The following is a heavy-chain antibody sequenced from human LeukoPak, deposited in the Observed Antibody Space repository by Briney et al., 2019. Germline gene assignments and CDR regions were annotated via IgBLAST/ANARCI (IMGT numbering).Heavy chain of an antibody. V-gene: IGHV4-59*01. J-gene: IGHJ5*02. CDR1: GGSISSYY. Sequence: SETLSLTCTVSGGSISSYYWSWIRQPPGKGLEWIGYIYYSGSTNYNPSLKSRVTISVDTSKNQFSLKLSSVTAADTAVYYCARTSCSSTSCYWGDWFDPWGREPWSPSPQ. D-gene: IGHD2-2*01. CDR2: IYYSGST. CDR3: ARTSCSSTSCYWGDWFDP.